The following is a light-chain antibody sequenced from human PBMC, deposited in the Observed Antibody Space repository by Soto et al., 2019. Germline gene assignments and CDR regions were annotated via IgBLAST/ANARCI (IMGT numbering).Light chain of an antibody. Sequence: DIQSTQSPSFLSESVGDRVTITCRASQDITNYLAWYLQKPGKAPKLLIYGASTLQSGVPSRFSGSGSGTEFTLTVSSLQPEDFATYYCQQLNAYPHSFGGGTKVDIK. CDR2: GAS. J-gene: IGKJ4*01. CDR1: QDITNY. V-gene: IGKV1-9*01. CDR3: QQLNAYPHS.